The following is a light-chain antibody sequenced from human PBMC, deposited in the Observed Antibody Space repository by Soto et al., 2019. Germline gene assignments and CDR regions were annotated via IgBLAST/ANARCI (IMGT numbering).Light chain of an antibody. J-gene: IGLJ2*01. CDR1: SSDVGGYNY. CDR2: EVS. Sequence: SALTQPASVSGSPGQSITISCTGTSSDVGGYNYVSWYQQHPGKAPKLMIYEVSNRPSGVSIRFSGSKSGNTASLTISGLQAEDEADYYCSSYTSSSTLVFGGGTKLTVL. V-gene: IGLV2-14*01. CDR3: SSYTSSSTLV.